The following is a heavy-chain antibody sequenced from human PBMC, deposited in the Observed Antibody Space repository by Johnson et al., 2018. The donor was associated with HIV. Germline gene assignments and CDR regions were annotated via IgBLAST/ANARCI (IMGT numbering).Heavy chain of an antibody. CDR2: ISYDGSNK. D-gene: IGHD5-12*01. V-gene: IGHV3-30*14. CDR1: GFTFSSYA. CDR3: ASGDDDGF. Sequence: QVQLVESGGGVVQPGRSLRLSCAASGFTFSSYAMHWVRQAPGKGLEWVAVISYDGSNKYYGDSVKGRFTISRDNSKNTLYLQMNSLRAEDTAVYFCASGDDDGFWGQGTKVTVSS. J-gene: IGHJ3*01.